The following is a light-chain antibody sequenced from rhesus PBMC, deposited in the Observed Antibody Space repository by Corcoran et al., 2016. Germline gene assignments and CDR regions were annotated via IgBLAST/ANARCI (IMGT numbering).Light chain of an antibody. Sequence: ETVLMQSPATLSLSPGERATLSCRASQRAGSTLAWYQQKPGQAPRLLIHYAASRATGIPDRFSGSGSGTEFTLTITSLDPEDVGVYYCQKYNDWPPTIGGGTKVELE. J-gene: IGKJ4*01. V-gene: IGKV3-35*02. CDR1: QRAGST. CDR2: YAA. CDR3: QKYNDWPPT.